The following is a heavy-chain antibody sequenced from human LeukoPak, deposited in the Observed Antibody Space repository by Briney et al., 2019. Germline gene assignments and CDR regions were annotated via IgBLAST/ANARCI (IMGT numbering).Heavy chain of an antibody. CDR1: GGTFSSYA. Sequence: SVKVSCKASGGTFSSYAISWVRQAPGQGLEWMGRIIPILGIANYAQKLQGRVTMTTDTSTSTAYMELRSLRSDDTAVYYCARSPNADAFDIWGQGTMVTVSS. J-gene: IGHJ3*02. V-gene: IGHV1-69*04. CDR3: ARSPNADAFDI. CDR2: IIPILGIA.